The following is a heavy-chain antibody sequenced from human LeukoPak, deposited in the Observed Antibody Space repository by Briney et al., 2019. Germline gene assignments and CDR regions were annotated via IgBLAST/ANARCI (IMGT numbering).Heavy chain of an antibody. CDR3: ARHSLQNYYYYMDV. Sequence: SETLSLTCAVSGYSISSGYYWGWIRQPPGKGLEWIGSIYHSGSTYYNPSLKSRVTISVDTSKNQFSLKLSSVTAADTAVYYCARHSLQNYYYYMDVWGKGTTVTVSS. J-gene: IGHJ6*03. V-gene: IGHV4-38-2*01. CDR2: IYHSGST. CDR1: GYSISSGYY. D-gene: IGHD2-15*01.